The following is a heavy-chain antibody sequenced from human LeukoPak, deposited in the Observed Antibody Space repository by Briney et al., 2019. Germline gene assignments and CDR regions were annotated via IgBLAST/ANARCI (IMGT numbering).Heavy chain of an antibody. V-gene: IGHV4-39*07. CDR1: GGSISSSSYY. CDR3: ARRIVVVTATHSFLDY. D-gene: IGHD2-21*02. CDR2: IYYSGNT. J-gene: IGHJ4*02. Sequence: SETLSLTCTVSGGSISSSSYYWGWIRQPPGKGLEWIGYIYYSGNTYYNPSLKSRVTISVDTSKNQFSLKLSSVTAADTAVYYCARRIVVVTATHSFLDYWGQGTLVTVSS.